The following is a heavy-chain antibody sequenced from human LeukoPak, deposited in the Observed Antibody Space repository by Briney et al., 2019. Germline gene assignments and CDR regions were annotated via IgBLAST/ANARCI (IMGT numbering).Heavy chain of an antibody. CDR1: GFTFSSYV. V-gene: IGHV3-23*01. CDR2: ISGSGGST. J-gene: IGHJ4*02. Sequence: GGSLRLSYAASGFTFSSYVMSWVRQTPGKGLEWVSAISGSGGSTYYADSVKGRFTISRDNSKNTLYLQMNSLRGEDTAVYYCAKGRGQWLAAINYWGQGTLVTVSS. CDR3: AKGRGQWLAAINY. D-gene: IGHD6-19*01.